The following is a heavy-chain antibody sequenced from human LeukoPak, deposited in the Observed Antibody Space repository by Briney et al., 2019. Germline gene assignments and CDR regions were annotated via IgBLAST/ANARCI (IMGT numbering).Heavy chain of an antibody. CDR3: AKDGLPPAKNYYYYGMDV. J-gene: IGHJ6*02. D-gene: IGHD2/OR15-2a*01. CDR2: ISGDGGST. CDR1: GFTFDDYA. Sequence: GGSLRLSCAASGFTFDDYAMHWVRQAPGKGLEWVSLISGDGGSTYYADSVKGRFTISRDNSKNSLYLQMNSLRTEDTALYSCAKDGLPPAKNYYYYGMDVWGQGTTVTVSS. V-gene: IGHV3-43*02.